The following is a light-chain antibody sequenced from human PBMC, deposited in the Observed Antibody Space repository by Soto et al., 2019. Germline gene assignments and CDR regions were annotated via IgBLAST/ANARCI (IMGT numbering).Light chain of an antibody. CDR1: QSVSSN. CDR3: QQYIRWPLT. CDR2: GAS. J-gene: IGKJ4*01. Sequence: EKALTQSPVTLSLSPGERATLSCRASQSVSSNLAWYQQRPGQAPRLLIYGASTRASGVPDRFSGSGSGTEFILTISSLRSEDSAVYYCQQYIRWPLTFGGGTKVEIK. V-gene: IGKV3-15*01.